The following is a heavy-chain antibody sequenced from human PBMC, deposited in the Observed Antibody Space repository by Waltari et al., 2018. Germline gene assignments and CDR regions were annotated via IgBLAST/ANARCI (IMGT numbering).Heavy chain of an antibody. J-gene: IGHJ3*02. CDR3: ARVRQSFDAFDI. V-gene: IGHV4-4*09. CDR2: IYTIGRT. CDR1: GGSISSYY. Sequence: QVQLQESGPGLVKPSETLSLTCTVSGGSISSYYWSWIRQPPGKGLEWIGYIYTIGRTNYNPCLKSRVTIAVDTSKNQFSLKLSSVTAADTAVYYCARVRQSFDAFDIWGQGTMVTVSS.